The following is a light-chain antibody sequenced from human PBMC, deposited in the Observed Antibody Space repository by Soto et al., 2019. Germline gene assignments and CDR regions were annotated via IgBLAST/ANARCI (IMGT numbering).Light chain of an antibody. CDR3: KQYGNLIT. J-gene: IGKJ5*01. V-gene: IGKV3-20*01. CDR2: GAS. CDR1: QSVSSSY. Sequence: EIVLTQSPGTLSLSPWERATLSCRASQSVSSSYLAWFRQKPGQAPRLLIYGASSRATGIQDRFSGSGSGTDFTLTISRLEPEDFAVYYCKQYGNLITCGQGTRLEIK.